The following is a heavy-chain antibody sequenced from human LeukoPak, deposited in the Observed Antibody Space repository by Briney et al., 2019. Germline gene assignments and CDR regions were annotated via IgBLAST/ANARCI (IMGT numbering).Heavy chain of an antibody. CDR2: IYYSGST. CDR3: ARGGERLWFDP. Sequence: SETLSLTCTVSGGSISSYYWSWIRQPPGKGLEWIGYIYYSGSTNYNPSLKSRVTISVDTPKNQFSLKLSSVTAADTAVYYCARGGERLWFDPWGQGTLVTVSS. J-gene: IGHJ5*02. CDR1: GGSISSYY. D-gene: IGHD5-24*01. V-gene: IGHV4-59*08.